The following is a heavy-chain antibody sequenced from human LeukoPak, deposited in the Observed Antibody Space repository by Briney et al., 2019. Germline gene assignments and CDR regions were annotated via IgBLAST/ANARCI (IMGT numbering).Heavy chain of an antibody. CDR1: GYSFTTFW. Sequence: GESLKISCKGSGYSFTTFWVAWVRQMPGKGLEWLGIIYPGDSDTRYSPSFQGQVTISADKSISTAYLQWSSLKASDTAMYYCARRYCSNSCYQMDIWGQGTTVTVSS. D-gene: IGHD2-2*01. J-gene: IGHJ6*02. CDR2: IYPGDSDT. V-gene: IGHV5-51*01. CDR3: ARRYCSNSCYQMDI.